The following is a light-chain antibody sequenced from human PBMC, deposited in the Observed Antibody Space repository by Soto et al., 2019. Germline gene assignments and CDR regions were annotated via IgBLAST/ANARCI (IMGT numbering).Light chain of an antibody. J-gene: IGKJ1*01. V-gene: IGKV3-20*01. CDR3: QQYGSSRT. CDR1: QSISSTY. CDR2: GAS. Sequence: EIVLTQSPGTLSLSPGERATLSCRASQSISSTYLAWYQQKPGQAPRLLIYGASSRATGIPDRFTGSGSGTDFTLTISSLEPEDFAVYYCQQYGSSRTFGQGTK.